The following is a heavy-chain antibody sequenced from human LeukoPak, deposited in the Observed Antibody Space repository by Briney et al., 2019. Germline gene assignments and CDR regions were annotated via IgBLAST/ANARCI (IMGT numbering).Heavy chain of an antibody. J-gene: IGHJ4*02. CDR1: GFTFSSYG. D-gene: IGHD6-13*01. CDR3: AKDAPVCIAVAGPNFYY. V-gene: IGHV3-30*02. CDR2: IRYDGSNK. Sequence: GGSLRLSCAASGFTFSSYGMHWVRQAPGKWLEWVAFIRYDGSNKYYADSVKGRFTISRDNSKNTLYLQMNSLRAEDTAVYYCAKDAPVCIAVAGPNFYYWGQGTLVTVSS.